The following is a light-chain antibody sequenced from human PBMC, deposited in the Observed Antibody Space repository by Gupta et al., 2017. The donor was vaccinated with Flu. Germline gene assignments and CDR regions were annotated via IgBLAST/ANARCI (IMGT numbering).Light chain of an antibody. V-gene: IGKV3-15*01. CDR3: HQYNNRL. Sequence: EVVMTQSPATLSVSPGERATLSCRASQSISRNLAWYPQKPGQSPRLVTYGAYTSVSNSKDRVSGSGPWTGFTLTSCRRDTEDFGAYDDHQYNNRLFGGGTKVEIK. CDR2: GAY. CDR1: QSISRN. J-gene: IGKJ4*01.